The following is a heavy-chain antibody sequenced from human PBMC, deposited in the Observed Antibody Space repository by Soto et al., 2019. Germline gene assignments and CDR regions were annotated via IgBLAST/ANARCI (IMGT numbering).Heavy chain of an antibody. V-gene: IGHV4-59*12. Sequence: PSDTLSLTCAVSGGSISMYDWSWIRQPPGKGLEWIGYIYYSGSTNYNPSLKSRVTISVDTSKNQFSLKLSSVTAADTAVYYCAKNWNWGSLVHWGQGTLVTVSS. CDR3: AKNWNWGSLVH. D-gene: IGHD7-27*01. J-gene: IGHJ4*02. CDR2: IYYSGST. CDR1: GGSISMYD.